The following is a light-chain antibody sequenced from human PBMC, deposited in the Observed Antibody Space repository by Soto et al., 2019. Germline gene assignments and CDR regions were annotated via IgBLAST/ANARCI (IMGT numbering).Light chain of an antibody. CDR2: GAS. Sequence: EIVLTQSPGTLSLSPGERATLSCRASQSVSSSYLTWYQQKPGQAPRLLIYGASSRATGIPDRFSGSGSGKDSTLTISRLEPEDFSVYYCQQYGSSPFTFGPGNKVDIK. CDR3: QQYGSSPFT. CDR1: QSVSSSY. V-gene: IGKV3-20*01. J-gene: IGKJ3*01.